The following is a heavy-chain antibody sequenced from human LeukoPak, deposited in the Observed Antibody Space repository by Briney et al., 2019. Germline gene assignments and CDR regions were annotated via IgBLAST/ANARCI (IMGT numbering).Heavy chain of an antibody. CDR1: GFTFSSYA. CDR3: ARDLRLGGYTFDY. D-gene: IGHD3-22*01. CDR2: ISYDGSNK. V-gene: IGHV3-30-3*01. Sequence: PGGSLRLSCAASGFTFSSYAMHWVRQAPGKGLEWVAVISYDGSNKYYADSVKGRFTISRDNSKNTLYLQMNSLRAEDTAVYYCARDLRLGGYTFDYWGQGTTVTVSS. J-gene: IGHJ4*02.